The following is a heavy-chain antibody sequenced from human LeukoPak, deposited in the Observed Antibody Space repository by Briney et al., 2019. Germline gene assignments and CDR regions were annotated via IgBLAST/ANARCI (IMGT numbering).Heavy chain of an antibody. CDR2: IYWDDDK. CDR3: AHKFLLYYFDY. CDR1: GYSISSGYYW. J-gene: IGHJ4*02. D-gene: IGHD2-21*01. V-gene: IGHV2-5*02. Sequence: TLSLTCTVSGYSISSGYYWGWIRQPPGKALEWLALIYWDDDKRYSPSLKSRLTITKDTSKNQVVLTVTNMDPVDTATYYCAHKFLLYYFDYWGQGTLVAVSS.